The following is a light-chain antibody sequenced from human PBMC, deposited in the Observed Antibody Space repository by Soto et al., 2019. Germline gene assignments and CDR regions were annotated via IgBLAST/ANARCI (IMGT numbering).Light chain of an antibody. Sequence: QSVLTQPASVSGSPGQSITISCTGTSSDVGGYNSVSWYQQHPGKAPKLMIYDVSNRPSGVSNRFFGSKSGNTAPLTISGLQAEDEADYYCSSYTTTSTLFGGGTKVTVL. CDR2: DVS. CDR1: SSDVGGYNS. CDR3: SSYTTTSTL. J-gene: IGLJ2*01. V-gene: IGLV2-14*01.